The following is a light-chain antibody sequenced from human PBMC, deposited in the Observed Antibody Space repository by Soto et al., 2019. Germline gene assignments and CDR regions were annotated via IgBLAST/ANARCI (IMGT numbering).Light chain of an antibody. Sequence: EIVLTQSPGTLSLSPGERATLSCRASQSVSNSHLAWHQQKPGQAPRLLIFGVSSRAAGIPDRFSGSGSGTDFTLTISRLEPEDYAVYYCQQYDNSPLTFGGGTKVEIX. CDR2: GVS. CDR3: QQYDNSPLT. J-gene: IGKJ4*01. V-gene: IGKV3-20*01. CDR1: QSVSNSH.